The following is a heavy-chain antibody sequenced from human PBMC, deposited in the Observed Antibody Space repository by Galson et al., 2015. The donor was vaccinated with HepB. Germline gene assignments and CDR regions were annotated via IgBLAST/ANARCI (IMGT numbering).Heavy chain of an antibody. Sequence: SLRLSCAASGFTFKNYAMTWARQGPGKGLEYVSGISGSGGGTYYADSVKGRFTVPRDNSKNTLYLQMDSLRGEDTAIYYCAKDLKGAAVAGYFDYWGQGALVTVSS. J-gene: IGHJ4*02. CDR1: GFTFKNYA. D-gene: IGHD6-19*01. CDR2: ISGSGGGT. V-gene: IGHV3-23*01. CDR3: AKDLKGAAVAGYFDY.